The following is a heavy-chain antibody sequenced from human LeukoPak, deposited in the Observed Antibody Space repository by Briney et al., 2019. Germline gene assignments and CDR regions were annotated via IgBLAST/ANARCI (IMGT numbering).Heavy chain of an antibody. Sequence: GGSLRLSCAASGFTFSTYWMSWVRQAPGKGLEWVANINQDGSEKYVDSVKGRFTISRDNAKNSVYLQMNSLRAEDTAVYYCAMRYGSGSYSYYYYYMDVWGKGTTVTISS. CDR1: GFTFSTYW. J-gene: IGHJ6*03. CDR2: INQDGSE. D-gene: IGHD3-10*01. CDR3: AMRYGSGSYSYYYYYMDV. V-gene: IGHV3-7*01.